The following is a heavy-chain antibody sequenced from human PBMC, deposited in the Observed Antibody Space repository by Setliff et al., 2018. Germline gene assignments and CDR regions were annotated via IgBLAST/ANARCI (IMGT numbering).Heavy chain of an antibody. CDR3: ATFTVIFYYFDY. CDR1: GYSITGGYY. V-gene: IGHV4-38-2*01. D-gene: IGHD3-9*01. CDR2: IYHSGST. J-gene: IGHJ4*02. Sequence: SETLSLTCAVSGYSITGGYYWGWIRQPPGKGLEWIVSIYHSGSTYYNPSLKSRVTISVDTSKNQFSLKLRSVTAADTAVYYCATFTVIFYYFDYWGQGTLVTVSS.